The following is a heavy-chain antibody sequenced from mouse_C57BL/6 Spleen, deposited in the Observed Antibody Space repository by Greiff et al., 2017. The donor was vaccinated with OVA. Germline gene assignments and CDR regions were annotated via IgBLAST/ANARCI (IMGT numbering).Heavy chain of an antibody. D-gene: IGHD4-1*01. CDR2: IRSKSSNYAT. J-gene: IGHJ3*01. Sequence: EVQLVESGGGLVQPKGSLKLSCAASGFTFNTYALHWVRQAPGKGLEWVARIRSKSSNYATYYADSVKDRFTISRDDSQSMLYLQMNNLKTEDTAMYDCVREDAELTGSAWFAYWGQGTLVTVSA. CDR3: VREDAELTGSAWFAY. CDR1: GFTFNTYA. V-gene: IGHV10-3*01.